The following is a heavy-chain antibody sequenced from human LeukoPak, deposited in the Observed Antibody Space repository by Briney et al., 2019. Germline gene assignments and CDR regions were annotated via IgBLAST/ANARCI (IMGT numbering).Heavy chain of an antibody. D-gene: IGHD3-3*01. CDR2: LYHSGST. CDR1: GGSISSSNW. V-gene: IGHV4-4*02. J-gene: IGHJ4*02. CDR3: ARLSLKVLEWSPTKGKETHYFDY. Sequence: PSETLSLTCAVSGGSISSSNWWSWVHQPPGKGLEWIGELYHSGSTNYNPSLKSRVTILEDKSKNQFSLKLSSVTAADTAVYYCARLSLKVLEWSPTKGKETHYFDYWGQGTLVTVSS.